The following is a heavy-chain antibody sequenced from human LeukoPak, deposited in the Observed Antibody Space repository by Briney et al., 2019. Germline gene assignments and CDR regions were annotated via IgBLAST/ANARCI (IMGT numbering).Heavy chain of an antibody. CDR2: ISWNSGSI. CDR3: AKSLAARLGPNFDD. D-gene: IGHD6-6*01. Sequence: GRSPRLSCAASGFTFDDYAMHWVRQAPGKGLEWVSGISWNSGSIAYADTVKGRFTISRDNAKNSLYLQMNSLRAEDTALCYCAKSLAARLGPNFDDGGQGTLVTV. V-gene: IGHV3-9*01. J-gene: IGHJ4*02. CDR1: GFTFDDYA.